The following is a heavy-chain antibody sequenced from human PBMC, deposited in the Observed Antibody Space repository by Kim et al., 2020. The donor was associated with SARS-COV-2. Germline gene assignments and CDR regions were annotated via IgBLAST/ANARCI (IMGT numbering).Heavy chain of an antibody. CDR1: GFTFSSYS. D-gene: IGHD3-3*02. CDR2: IISSSSTI. V-gene: IGHV3-48*02. J-gene: IGHJ6*02. Sequence: GGSLRLSCAASGFTFSSYSMNWVRQAPGKGLEWVSYIISSSSTIYYADSVKGRFTISRDNAKNSLYLQMNSLRDEDTAVYYCARDHQPFSKWHFNYGMDVCGQRATVTVSS. CDR3: ARDHQPFSKWHFNYGMDV.